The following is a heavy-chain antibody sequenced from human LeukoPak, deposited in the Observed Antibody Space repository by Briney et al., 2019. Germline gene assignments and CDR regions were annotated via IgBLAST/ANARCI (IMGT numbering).Heavy chain of an antibody. CDR3: ARGYGLTDY. V-gene: IGHV4-34*01. Sequence: PSETLSLTCAVYGGSFSGYYWSWIRQPPGKGLEWIGEINHSGSTNYNPSLKSRVTISVDTSKNQFSLKLSSVTAADTAVYYCARGYGLTDYWGQRTLVTVSS. D-gene: IGHD4-17*01. CDR1: GGSFSGYY. J-gene: IGHJ4*02. CDR2: INHSGST.